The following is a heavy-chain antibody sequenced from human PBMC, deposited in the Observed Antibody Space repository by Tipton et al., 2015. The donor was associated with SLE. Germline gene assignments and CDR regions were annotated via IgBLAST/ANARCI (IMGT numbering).Heavy chain of an antibody. Sequence: LRLSCTVSGGSINSYYWSWIRQPPGKGLEWIGYIYYSGSTNYNASLKSRVTISEDTSKKQFSLKLKYVTAADTAVYYCARDEYRYDTTGYHLLGHFDFWGQGTLVTVSS. CDR3: ARDEYRYDTTGYHLLGHFDF. CDR1: GGSINSYY. CDR2: IYYSGST. V-gene: IGHV4-59*01. D-gene: IGHD3-22*01. J-gene: IGHJ4*02.